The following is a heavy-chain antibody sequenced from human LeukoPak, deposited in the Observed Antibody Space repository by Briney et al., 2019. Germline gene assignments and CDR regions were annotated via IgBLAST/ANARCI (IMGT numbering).Heavy chain of an antibody. J-gene: IGHJ4*02. CDR1: GFTFNNNA. V-gene: IGHV3-23*01. CDR3: ARERGGTNSYAVPIDY. D-gene: IGHD1-1*01. CDR2: IIGGGGHT. Sequence: QSGGSLRLSCEASGFTFNNNAMDWVRQVPGKGLEWVSGIIGGGGHTYYADSVKGRFTISRDNSKNTVYLQMTSLTAEDTAVYYCARERGGTNSYAVPIDYWGQGTLVAVSS.